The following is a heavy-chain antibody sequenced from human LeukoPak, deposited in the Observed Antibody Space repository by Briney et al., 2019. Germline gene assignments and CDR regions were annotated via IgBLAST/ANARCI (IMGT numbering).Heavy chain of an antibody. CDR3: TTVRCSSTSCYGDAFDI. D-gene: IGHD2-2*01. CDR2: IKSKTDGGTK. CDR1: GFTFSSSE. V-gene: IGHV3-15*01. Sequence: GGSLRLSCAASGFTFSSSEMNWVRQAPGKGLEWVGRIKSKTDGGTKDYAAPVKGRFTISRDDSKNTLYLQMNSLKTEDTAVYYCTTVRCSSTSCYGDAFDIWGQGTMVTVSS. J-gene: IGHJ3*02.